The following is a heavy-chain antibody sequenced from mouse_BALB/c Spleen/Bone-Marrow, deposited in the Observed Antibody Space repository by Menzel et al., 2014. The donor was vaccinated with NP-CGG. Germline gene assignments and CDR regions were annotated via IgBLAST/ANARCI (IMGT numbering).Heavy chain of an antibody. Sequence: EVMLVESGGGLVKPGGSLKLSCAASGFAFSSYDMSWVRQTPEKRLEWVAYISSGDGSTYYSDTVKGRFTISRDNAKNTLYLEMSSLKSEDTAMYYCARHMIRGFAYWGQGTLVTVSA. J-gene: IGHJ3*01. CDR1: GFAFSSYD. V-gene: IGHV5-12-1*01. CDR3: ARHMIRGFAY. D-gene: IGHD2-4*01. CDR2: ISSGDGST.